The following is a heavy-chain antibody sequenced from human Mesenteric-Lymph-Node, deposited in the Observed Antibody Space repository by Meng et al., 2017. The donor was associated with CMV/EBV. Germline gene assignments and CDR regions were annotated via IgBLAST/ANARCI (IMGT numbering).Heavy chain of an antibody. CDR3: AWIVGATTGFDY. V-gene: IGHV3-21*01. CDR2: ISSSSSYI. D-gene: IGHD1-26*01. CDR1: GFSFSGYS. Sequence: GESLKISCVASGFSFSGYSMIWVRQAPGKGLEWVSSISSSSSYIYYADSVKGRFTISRDNAKNSLYLQMNSLRAEDTAVYYCAWIVGATTGFDYWGQGTLVTVSS. J-gene: IGHJ4*02.